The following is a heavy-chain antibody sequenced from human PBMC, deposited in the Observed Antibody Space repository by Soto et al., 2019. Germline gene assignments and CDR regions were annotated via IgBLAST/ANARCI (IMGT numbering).Heavy chain of an antibody. J-gene: IGHJ5*02. CDR2: IYYSGST. V-gene: IGHV4-39*01. Sequence: QLQLQESGPGLVKPSETLSLTCSVSGGSISSSSYFWGWIRQPPGKGLEWIGSIYYSGSTYYNPSXKXXVTVSVDTSKNQFSLKLSSVTAAATAVYYCARHPSDFWFDPWGQGTLVTVSS. D-gene: IGHD2-21*02. CDR1: GGSISSSSYF. CDR3: ARHPSDFWFDP.